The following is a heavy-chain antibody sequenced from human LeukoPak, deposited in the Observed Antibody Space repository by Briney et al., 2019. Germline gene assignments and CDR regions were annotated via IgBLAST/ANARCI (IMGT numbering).Heavy chain of an antibody. D-gene: IGHD3-22*01. CDR3: AKHLTNAYYDMIWFDP. Sequence: PSEPLSLTCSVSGSSMSSHYWSWIRQPPGKGLEWIGYVYYSGSTNYSPSLKSRVTISVDRAKNQFALKLNSVTAADTAVYYCAKHLTNAYYDMIWFDPWGQGTLVTVSS. CDR1: GSSMSSHY. J-gene: IGHJ5*02. V-gene: IGHV4-59*11. CDR2: VYYSGST.